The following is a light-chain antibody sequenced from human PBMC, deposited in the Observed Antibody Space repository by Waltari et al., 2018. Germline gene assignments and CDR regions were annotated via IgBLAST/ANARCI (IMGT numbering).Light chain of an antibody. CDR3: VAWDDSLNGPV. V-gene: IGLV1-36*01. Sequence: QSVLTQPPSVSEAPRQRVTIPCSGRSSHIGRNAENWYQHLPGKAPKLLIYYNDLLPSGVSDRFSGSKSGTSGSLAISGLQSEDEANYYCVAWDDSLNGPVFGGGTRVTVL. CDR1: SSHIGRNA. J-gene: IGLJ3*02. CDR2: YND.